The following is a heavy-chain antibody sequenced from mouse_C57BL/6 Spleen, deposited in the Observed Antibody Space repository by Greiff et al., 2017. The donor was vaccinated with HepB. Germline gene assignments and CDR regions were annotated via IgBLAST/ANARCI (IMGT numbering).Heavy chain of an antibody. CDR2: IYPGSGST. V-gene: IGHV1-55*01. J-gene: IGHJ3*01. CDR1: GYTFTSYW. Sequence: VQLQQPGAELVKPGASVKMSCKASGYTFTSYWITWVKQRPGQGLEWIGDIYPGSGSTNYNEKFKSKATLTVDTSSSTAYMQLSSLTSGDSAVYYCARSGSNYVAWFAYWGQGTLVTVSA. D-gene: IGHD2-5*01. CDR3: ARSGSNYVAWFAY.